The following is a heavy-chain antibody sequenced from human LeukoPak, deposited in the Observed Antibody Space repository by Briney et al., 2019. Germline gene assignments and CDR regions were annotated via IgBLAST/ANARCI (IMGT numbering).Heavy chain of an antibody. J-gene: IGHJ4*02. D-gene: IGHD6-13*01. CDR2: ISYDGSNK. CDR3: ARGWGMSSSWYNY. V-gene: IGHV3-30-3*01. Sequence: GGSLRLSCAASGFTFSSYAMHWVRQAPGKGLEWVAVISYDGSNKYYADSVKGRFIISRDNSKNALYLQMNSLRAEDTAAYYCARGWGMSSSWYNYWGQGTLVTVSS. CDR1: GFTFSSYA.